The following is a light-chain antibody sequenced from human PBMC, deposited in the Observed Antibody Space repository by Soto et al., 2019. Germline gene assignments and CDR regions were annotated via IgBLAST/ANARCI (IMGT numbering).Light chain of an antibody. V-gene: IGLV1-51*01. Sequence: QSALTQPPSVSAAPGQKVTISCSGSSSNIGNNYVSWYQQLPGTAPKLLIYDNSKRPSGIPDRFSGSKSGTSATLGITGLQTGDEADYYCGTWDSSLSVGVFGGGTKLTVL. CDR1: SSNIGNNY. CDR2: DNS. J-gene: IGLJ2*01. CDR3: GTWDSSLSVGV.